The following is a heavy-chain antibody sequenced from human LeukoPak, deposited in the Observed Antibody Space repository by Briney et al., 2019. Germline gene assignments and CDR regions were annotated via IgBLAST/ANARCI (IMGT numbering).Heavy chain of an antibody. CDR3: AKGHCTGASCHEGGDED. J-gene: IGHJ4*02. CDR1: GFTFRRNA. V-gene: IGHV3-23*01. D-gene: IGHD2-8*02. CDR2: ISDSGAGT. Sequence: PGGSLRLSCVGSGFTFRRNAMSWVRQAPGNGLEWVSVISDSGAGTYYADSVEGRFIISRDNSKNTLFLQMNSLRADDTAVYYCAKGHCTGASCHEGGDEDWGQGTLVTVSS.